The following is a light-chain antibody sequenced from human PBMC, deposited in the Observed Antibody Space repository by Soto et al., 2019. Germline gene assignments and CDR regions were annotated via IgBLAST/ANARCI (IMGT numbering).Light chain of an antibody. CDR3: HQYKNWPWT. J-gene: IGKJ1*01. Sequence: EIVMTQSPASLSVSPGEGATLSCTASQSVSRYLAWYQQKPGQAPRLLIHGASTRAVGVPARFSGSWSGTDFTLTISSLQSEDSAIYYCHQYKNWPWTFGQGAKVDI. CDR1: QSVSRY. V-gene: IGKV3-15*01. CDR2: GAS.